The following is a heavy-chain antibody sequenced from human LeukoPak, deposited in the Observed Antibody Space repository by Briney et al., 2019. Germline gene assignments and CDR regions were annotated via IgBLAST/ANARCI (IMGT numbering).Heavy chain of an antibody. Sequence: SETLSLTCTVSGGSIGSYYWSWIRQPPGKGLEWIGYIYYSGSTNYNPSLKSRVTISVDTSKNQFSLKLSSVTAADTAVYYCARGKYCGGDCYSRVDYWGQGTLVTVSS. D-gene: IGHD2-21*01. J-gene: IGHJ4*02. CDR2: IYYSGST. CDR1: GGSIGSYY. V-gene: IGHV4-59*01. CDR3: ARGKYCGGDCYSRVDY.